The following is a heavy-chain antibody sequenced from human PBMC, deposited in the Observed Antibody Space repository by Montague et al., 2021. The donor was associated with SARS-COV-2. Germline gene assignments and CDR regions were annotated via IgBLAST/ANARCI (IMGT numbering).Heavy chain of an antibody. Sequence: SLRLSCAASGFNFNNYGMHWVRQTPGRGLEWMAVISYEGSKKYYADSLRGRFTISRDNSEKTLFLQMTGLRPEDTAVYYCARATALFWFGEGMTAFDPWGQGTLVTVSS. CDR3: ARATALFWFGEGMTAFDP. CDR1: GFNFNNYG. CDR2: ISYEGSKK. D-gene: IGHD3-10*01. J-gene: IGHJ5*02. V-gene: IGHV3-30*03.